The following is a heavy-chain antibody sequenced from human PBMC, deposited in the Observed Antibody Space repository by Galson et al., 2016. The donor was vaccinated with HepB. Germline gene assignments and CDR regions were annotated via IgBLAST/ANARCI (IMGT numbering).Heavy chain of an antibody. Sequence: SCKASGGTFGNSAIHWIRQAPGQGLQWMGGITPLFGTTDYGQTFEGRVSITADDSNDVVYMEMSSLSSEDTATYFCARGESAAHWFFDLWGRGTLITVSS. V-gene: IGHV1-69*01. CDR3: ARGESAAHWFFDL. CDR2: ITPLFGTT. J-gene: IGHJ2*01. CDR1: GGTFGNSA.